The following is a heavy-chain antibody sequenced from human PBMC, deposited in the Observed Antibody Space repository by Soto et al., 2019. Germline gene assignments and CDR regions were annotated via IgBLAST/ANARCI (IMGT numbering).Heavy chain of an antibody. V-gene: IGHV3-30*18. CDR3: AKDGALGSFDY. D-gene: IGHD3-10*01. Sequence: GGSLRLSCAASGFTFSSYGMHWVRQAPGKGLEWVAVISYDGSNKYYADSVKGRFTISRDNSKNTLYLQMNSLRAEDTAVYYCAKDGALGSFDYWGQGTLVTVS. J-gene: IGHJ4*02. CDR1: GFTFSSYG. CDR2: ISYDGSNK.